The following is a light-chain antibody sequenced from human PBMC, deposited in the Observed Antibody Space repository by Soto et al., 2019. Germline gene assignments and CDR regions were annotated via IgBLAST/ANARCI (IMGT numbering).Light chain of an antibody. Sequence: QSVLTQPRSVSGSPGQSVTISCTGTSSDVGGYKYVSWYQQHPGKVPKLMMFDVIERPSGVPDRFSGSKSGNTASLSISGLQAEDEADYYCCAYAGSYTVLFGGGTKVTVL. J-gene: IGLJ2*01. CDR1: SSDVGGYKY. V-gene: IGLV2-11*01. CDR3: CAYAGSYTVL. CDR2: DVI.